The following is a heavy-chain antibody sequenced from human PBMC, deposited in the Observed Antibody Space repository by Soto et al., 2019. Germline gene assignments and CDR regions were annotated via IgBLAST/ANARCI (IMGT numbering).Heavy chain of an antibody. J-gene: IGHJ3*02. D-gene: IGHD1-26*01. CDR2: IIPIFGTA. V-gene: IGHV1-69*13. CDR1: GGTFSSYA. CDR3: ARVSVGATSAFDI. Sequence: SVKVSCKASGGTFSSYAISWVRQAPGQGLEWMGGIIPIFGTANYAQKFQGRVTITADESTSTAYMELSSLRSEDTAVYYCARVSVGATSAFDIWGQGTMVTVSS.